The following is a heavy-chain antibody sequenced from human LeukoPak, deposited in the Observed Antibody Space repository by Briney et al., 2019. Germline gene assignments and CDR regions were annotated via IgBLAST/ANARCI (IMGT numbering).Heavy chain of an antibody. D-gene: IGHD3-22*01. CDR3: ARGGFGYDSSGYSVDY. Sequence: PSETLSLTCAVYGGSFSGYYWSWLRQPPGKGLEWIGEINHSGSTNYNPSLKSRVTISVDTSKNQFSLKLSSVTAADTAVYYCARGGFGYDSSGYSVDYWGQGTLVTVSS. J-gene: IGHJ4*02. CDR1: GGSFSGYY. CDR2: INHSGST. V-gene: IGHV4-34*01.